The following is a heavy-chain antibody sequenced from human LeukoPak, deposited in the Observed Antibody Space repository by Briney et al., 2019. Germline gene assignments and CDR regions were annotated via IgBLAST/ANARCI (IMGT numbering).Heavy chain of an antibody. CDR3: ARDRGCNSYYFDY. CDR2: ISSNGGST. CDR1: GFTFSSYA. J-gene: IGHJ4*02. V-gene: IGHV3-64*01. D-gene: IGHD2-8*01. Sequence: GGSLRLSCAASGFTFSSYAMHWVRQAPGKGLEYVSAISSNGGSTYYANSVKGRFTISRDNSKNTLYLQMGSMRVEDMAVYYCARDRGCNSYYFDYWGQGTLVTVSS.